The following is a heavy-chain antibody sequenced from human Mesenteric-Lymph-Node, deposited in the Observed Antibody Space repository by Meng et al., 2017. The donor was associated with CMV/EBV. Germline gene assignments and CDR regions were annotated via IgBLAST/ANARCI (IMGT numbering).Heavy chain of an antibody. CDR1: GFTFGDYA. D-gene: IGHD6-6*01. CDR2: IRSKAYGGTT. CDR3: TRDSSHDSSSSLDYYYGMDV. Sequence: GESLKISCTASGFTFGDYAMSWVRQAPGKGLEWVGFIRSKAYGGTTEYAASVKGRFTNSRDDSKSIAYLQMNSLKTEDTAVYYCTRDSSHDSSSSLDYYYGMDVWGQGTTVTVSS. J-gene: IGHJ6*02. V-gene: IGHV3-49*04.